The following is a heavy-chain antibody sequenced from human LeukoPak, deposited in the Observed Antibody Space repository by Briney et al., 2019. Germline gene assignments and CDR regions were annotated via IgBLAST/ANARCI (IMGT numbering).Heavy chain of an antibody. CDR2: IKQDGSEK. CDR1: GFTFSSYW. CDR3: TRDRGAYNLYDY. J-gene: IGHJ4*02. V-gene: IGHV3-7*03. D-gene: IGHD1-1*01. Sequence: PGGSLRLSCAASGFTFSSYWMSWVRQAPGEGLEWVANIKQDGSEKYYVDSVKGRFTISRDNAKNSLYLQMNSLRAEDTAVYHCTRDRGAYNLYDYWGQGTLVTVSS.